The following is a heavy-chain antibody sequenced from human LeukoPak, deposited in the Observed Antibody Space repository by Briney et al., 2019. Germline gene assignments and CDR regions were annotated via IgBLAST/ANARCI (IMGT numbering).Heavy chain of an antibody. V-gene: IGHV4-59*08. D-gene: IGHD2-8*02. J-gene: IGHJ6*02. CDR3: ARHGGVFSLKFGMAV. CDR2: IYYSEST. Sequence: PSETLSLTCTVSGGSISSDYWSWIRQPPGKGLDWIGYIYYSESTSYNPSLKSRLTISVDTSKNQFSLKLSSVTAADSAVYYCARHGGVFSLKFGMAVWGQGTTVSVSS. CDR1: GGSISSDY.